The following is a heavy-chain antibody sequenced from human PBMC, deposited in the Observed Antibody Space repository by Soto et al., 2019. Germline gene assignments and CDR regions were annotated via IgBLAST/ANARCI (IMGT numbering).Heavy chain of an antibody. CDR1: RFTLGTYW. V-gene: IGHV3-7*03. CDR2: ILKDGSEQ. CDR3: ARDWGGRGY. D-gene: IGHD3-16*01. J-gene: IGHJ4*02. Sequence: PWVSLRLSCAASRFTLGTYWMTWVRQAPGEGLEWVANILKDGSEQSYVDSVKGRFTISRDNAKNSLYLEMNSLRVEDPAVYYCARDWGGRGYWGQGTLVTVSS.